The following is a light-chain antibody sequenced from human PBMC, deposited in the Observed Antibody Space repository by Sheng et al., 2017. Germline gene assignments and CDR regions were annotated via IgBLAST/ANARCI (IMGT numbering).Light chain of an antibody. CDR1: QSLLHSNGYNY. V-gene: IGKV2-28*01. CDR3: MQALQLWT. CDR2: LGS. J-gene: IGKJ1*01. Sequence: DIVMTQSPLSLPVTPGEPASISCRSSQSLLHSNGYNYLDWYLQKPGQSPQLLIYLGSNRTSGVPDRFSGSGSGTDFTLKISRVEAEDVGVYYCMQALQLWTFGQGP.